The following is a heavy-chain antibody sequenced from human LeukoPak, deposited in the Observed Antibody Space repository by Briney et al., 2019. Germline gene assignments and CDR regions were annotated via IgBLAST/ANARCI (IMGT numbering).Heavy chain of an antibody. J-gene: IGHJ6*03. D-gene: IGHD3-16*01. V-gene: IGHV4-59*01. CDR1: GGSISSYY. CDR2: IYYSGYT. CDR3: ARETSQKGAHYMDV. Sequence: SETLSLTCTVSGGSISSYYWSWIRQPPGKGLEWIGDIYYSGYTNYNPSLKSRVTMSVDTSKNQFSLKLRSVTAADTAVYYCARETSQKGAHYMDVWDKGTTVTISS.